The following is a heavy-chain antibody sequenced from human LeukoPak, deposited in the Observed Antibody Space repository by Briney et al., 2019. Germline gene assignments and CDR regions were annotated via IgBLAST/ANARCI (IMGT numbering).Heavy chain of an antibody. D-gene: IGHD1-26*01. V-gene: IGHV3-23*01. CDR3: AEVGQVGATLANWFDP. Sequence: GGSLRLSCAASGFTFSSYARSWVRKAPGKGLEGVPAISGSGGSTYYADSVKGRFTISRDNSKNTLYLQMNSLRAEDTAVYYCAEVGQVGATLANWFDPWGQGTLVTVSS. CDR1: GFTFSSYA. J-gene: IGHJ5*02. CDR2: ISGSGGST.